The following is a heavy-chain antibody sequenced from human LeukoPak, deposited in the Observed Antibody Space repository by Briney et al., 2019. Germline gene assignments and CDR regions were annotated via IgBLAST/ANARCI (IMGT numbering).Heavy chain of an antibody. CDR3: AKDRRGGYYDSSGYYGDDY. D-gene: IGHD3-22*01. CDR1: GFTFSSYA. J-gene: IGHJ4*02. V-gene: IGHV3-23*01. Sequence: GGSLRLSCVASGFTFSSYALSWVRQAPGKGLDCVSVISGSDGYTYYADSVKGRFTISRDNSKNTLYLQMNSLRAEDTAIYYCAKDRRGGYYDSSGYYGDDYWGQGTLVTVSS. CDR2: ISGSDGYT.